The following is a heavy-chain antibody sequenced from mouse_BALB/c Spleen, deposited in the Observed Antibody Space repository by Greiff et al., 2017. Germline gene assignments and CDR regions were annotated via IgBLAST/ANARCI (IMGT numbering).Heavy chain of an antibody. V-gene: IGHV1-12*01. J-gene: IGHJ2*01. Sequence: LQQSGAELVKPGASVKMSCKASGYTFTSYNMHWVKQTPGQGLEWIGAIYPGNGDTSYNQKFKGKATLTADKSSSTAYMQLSSLTSEDSAVYYCARGTDYFDYWGQGTTLTVSS. D-gene: IGHD2-14*01. CDR1: GYTFTSYN. CDR3: ARGTDYFDY. CDR2: IYPGNGDT.